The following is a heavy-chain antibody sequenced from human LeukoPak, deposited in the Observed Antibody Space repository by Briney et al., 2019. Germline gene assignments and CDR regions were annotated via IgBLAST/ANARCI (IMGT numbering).Heavy chain of an antibody. CDR1: GGSISGYY. CDR3: ARLGRITMIRGTSDYYHSMDV. Sequence: SETLSLTCTVSGGSISGYYWSWIRQPPGKGLXXXXXXXXXXSTTYNPSLKSRVTMSVDTSKNQFSLKLSSLTAADTAVYYCARLGRITMIRGTSDYYHSMDVWGQGTTVTVSS. CDR2: XXXXXST. D-gene: IGHD3-10*01. V-gene: IGHV4-59*08. J-gene: IGHJ6*02.